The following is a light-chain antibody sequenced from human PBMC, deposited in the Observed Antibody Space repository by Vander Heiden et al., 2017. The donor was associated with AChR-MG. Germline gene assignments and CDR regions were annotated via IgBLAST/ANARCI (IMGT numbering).Light chain of an antibody. J-gene: IGKJ3*01. CDR3: QQDSTAPV. V-gene: IGKV4-1*01. CDR2: WAS. CDR1: QTALSSFNNKNY. Sequence: DIVMTQSPDSLTVSLGERATINCKSSQTALSSFNNKNYLAWYQQKPGQPPHLLIYWASTRNYGVPDRFSGSGSGTDFTLTISSLQAEDVAVYFCQQDSTAPVFDHGTTVNI.